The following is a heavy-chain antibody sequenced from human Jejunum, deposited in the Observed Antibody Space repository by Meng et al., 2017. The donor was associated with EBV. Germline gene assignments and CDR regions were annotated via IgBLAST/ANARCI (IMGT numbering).Heavy chain of an antibody. J-gene: IGHJ4*02. D-gene: IGHD1-1*01. CDR2: IYYTGTT. V-gene: IGHV4-28*01. Sequence: QAPLPEPGPGLVKPSDTLPLTCAASGYSMSNSNWWGWIRQPPGKGLEWIGYIYYTGTTYYNPSLKSRVTMSIDTSKNHFSLKLTSVTTMDTAVYYCAKRMPGTGFDYWGQGTLVTVSS. CDR1: GYSMSNSNW. CDR3: AKRMPGTGFDY.